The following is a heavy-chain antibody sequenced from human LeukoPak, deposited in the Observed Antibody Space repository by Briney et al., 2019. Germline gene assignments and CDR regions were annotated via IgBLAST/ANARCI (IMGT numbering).Heavy chain of an antibody. CDR3: AKDSIPAATPPAPFDY. V-gene: IGHV3-23*01. Sequence: PGGSLRLSCAASGFTFSSYAMSWVRQAPGKGLEWVSAISGSGGSTYYADSVKGRFTISRDNSKNTLYLQMNSLRAEVTAVYCCAKDSIPAATPPAPFDYWGQGTLVTVSS. J-gene: IGHJ4*02. CDR2: ISGSGGST. CDR1: GFTFSSYA. D-gene: IGHD2-2*01.